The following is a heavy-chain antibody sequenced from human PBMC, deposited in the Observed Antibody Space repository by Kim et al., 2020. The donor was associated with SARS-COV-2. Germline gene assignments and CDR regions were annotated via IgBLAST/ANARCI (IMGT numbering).Heavy chain of an antibody. V-gene: IGHV1-2*06. CDR3: ARVRGSSSWYNWFDP. Sequence: ASVKVSCKASGYTFTGYYMHWVRQAPGQGLEWMGRINPNSGGTNYAQKFQGRVTMTRDTSISTAYMELSRLRSDDTAVYYCARVRGSSSWYNWFDPWGQGTLVTVSS. CDR1: GYTFTGYY. J-gene: IGHJ5*02. CDR2: INPNSGGT. D-gene: IGHD6-13*01.